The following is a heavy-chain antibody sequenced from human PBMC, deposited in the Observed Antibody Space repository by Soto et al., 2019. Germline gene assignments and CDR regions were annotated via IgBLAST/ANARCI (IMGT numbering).Heavy chain of an antibody. D-gene: IGHD3-16*01. J-gene: IGHJ3*01. CDR2: IYYSGST. CDR3: ARSPLSYDYVRQTWREVGDSFDV. Sequence: SETLSLTCPVSGGSISSGDYYWSWIRQPPGKGLEWIGYIYYSGSTYYNPSLKSRVTFSLDTSKNQFSLQLMSVTAADTAVYYCARSPLSYDYVRQTWREVGDSFDVWGRGTLVTVSS. CDR1: GGSISSGDYY. V-gene: IGHV4-30-4*01.